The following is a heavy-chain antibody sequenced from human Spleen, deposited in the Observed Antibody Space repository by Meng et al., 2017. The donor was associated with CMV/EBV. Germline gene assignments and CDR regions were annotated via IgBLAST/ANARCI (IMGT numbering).Heavy chain of an antibody. CDR3: AKRDLSAFDC. Sequence: LSCTVSGFTFSDFAMSWVRQPPGKGLEWVSVIYRGGTSKYYGDSVKGRFTISRDDSRNTLYLQMNSLRAEDTAVYYCAKRDLSAFDCWGQGTMVTVSS. CDR1: GFTFSDFA. J-gene: IGHJ3*01. CDR2: IYRGGTSK. D-gene: IGHD2/OR15-2a*01. V-gene: IGHV3-23*03.